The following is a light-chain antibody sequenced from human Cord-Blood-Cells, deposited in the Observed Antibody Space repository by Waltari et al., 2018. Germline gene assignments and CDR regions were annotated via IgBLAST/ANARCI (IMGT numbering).Light chain of an antibody. CDR3: QQYNSYSYT. CDR2: RAS. V-gene: IGKV1-5*03. Sequence: DIQMTQSPTTLSPSVGDRVTITCRASRSISSWLDWYQQKPGKAPTLLIYRASSLESGVPSRFSVSGSGTEFTLTISSLQPDDFATYYCQQYNSYSYTFGQGTKLEIK. J-gene: IGKJ2*01. CDR1: RSISSW.